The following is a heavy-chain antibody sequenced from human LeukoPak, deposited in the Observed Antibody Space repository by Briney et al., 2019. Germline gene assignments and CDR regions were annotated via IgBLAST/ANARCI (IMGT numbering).Heavy chain of an antibody. V-gene: IGHV1-8*03. J-gene: IGHJ4*02. CDR1: GYTFTSYD. CDR2: MNPNSGNT. CDR3: ARVRDYYGSGSYGPIDY. D-gene: IGHD3-10*01. Sequence: ASVKVSCKASGYTFTSYDINWVRQATGQGLEWMGWMNPNSGNTGYAQKFQGRVTITRNTSIRTAYMELSRLRSDDTAVYYCARVRDYYGSGSYGPIDYWGQGTLVTVSS.